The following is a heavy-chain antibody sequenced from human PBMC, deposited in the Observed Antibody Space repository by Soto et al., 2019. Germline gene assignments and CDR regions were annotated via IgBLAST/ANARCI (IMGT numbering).Heavy chain of an antibody. V-gene: IGHV3-7*01. CDR2: IKQDGSEK. D-gene: IGHD6-13*01. CDR1: GFTFSSYW. CDR3: ARIASAGRGWDV. Sequence: EVQLVESGGGLVQPGGSLRLSCAASGFTFSSYWMSWVRQAPVKGLEWVGNIKQDGSEKNYVDFVKGRFTISRDNAKTSLYLQMNSLRAEDTAVYYCARIASAGRGWDVWGQGTTVVVSS. J-gene: IGHJ6*02.